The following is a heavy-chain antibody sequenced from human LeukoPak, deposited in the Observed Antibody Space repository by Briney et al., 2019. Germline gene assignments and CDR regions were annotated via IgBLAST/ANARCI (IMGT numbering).Heavy chain of an antibody. J-gene: IGHJ5*01. D-gene: IGHD5-12*01. CDR3: ARRLRGFDS. V-gene: IGHV4-39*01. Sequence: SETLSLTCTVSGGSISSSNYYWGWIRQPPGKGLEWIGSIYYSGSIYYNPSLKSRVTISVDTSKNQISLKLSSVTAADTALYYCARRLRGFDSWGQGTLVTVSS. CDR1: GGSISSSNYY. CDR2: IYYSGSI.